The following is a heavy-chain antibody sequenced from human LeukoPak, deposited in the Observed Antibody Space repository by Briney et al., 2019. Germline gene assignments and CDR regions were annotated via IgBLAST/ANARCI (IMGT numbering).Heavy chain of an antibody. Sequence: GGSLRLSCAASGFTFSSCAMSWIRQAPGKGLEWVLAISGSGGSTYYADSVKGRFTISRDNSKNTLYLQMNSLRAEDTAVYYCAKVGVDIVVVVAATPFDYWGQGTLVTVSS. J-gene: IGHJ4*02. CDR3: AKVGVDIVVVVAATPFDY. CDR2: ISGSGGST. CDR1: GFTFSSCA. D-gene: IGHD2-15*01. V-gene: IGHV3-23*01.